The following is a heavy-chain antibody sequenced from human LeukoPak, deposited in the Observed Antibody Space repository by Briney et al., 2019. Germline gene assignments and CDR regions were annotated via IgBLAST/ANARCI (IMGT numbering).Heavy chain of an antibody. CDR1: GGSFSGYY. J-gene: IGHJ3*02. V-gene: IGHV4-34*01. Sequence: SETLSLTCAVYGGSFSGYYWSWIRQPPGKGLEWIGEINHSGSTNYNPSLKSRVTISVDTSKNQFSLKLSSVTAADTAVYYCARRSGGPRKAFDIWGQGTMVTVSS. D-gene: IGHD2-15*01. CDR2: INHSGST. CDR3: ARRSGGPRKAFDI.